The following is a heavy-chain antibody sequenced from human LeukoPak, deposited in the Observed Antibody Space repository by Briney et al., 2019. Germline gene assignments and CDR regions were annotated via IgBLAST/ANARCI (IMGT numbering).Heavy chain of an antibody. CDR2: ISGSGGST. CDR3: AKSGGDGQTYYYYYYYMDV. Sequence: RTGGSLRLSCAASRFTFSSYAMSWVRQAPGKGLEWVSAISGSGGSTYYADSVKGRFTISRDNSKNTLYLQMNSLRAEDTAVYYCAKSGGDGQTYYYYYYYMDVWGKGTTVTVSS. CDR1: RFTFSSYA. D-gene: IGHD2-21*02. J-gene: IGHJ6*03. V-gene: IGHV3-23*01.